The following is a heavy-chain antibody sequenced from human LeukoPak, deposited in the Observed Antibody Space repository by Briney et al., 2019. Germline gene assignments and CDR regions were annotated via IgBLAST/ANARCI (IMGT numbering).Heavy chain of an antibody. CDR3: ARDTVFPYYGSGGYEAGAFDI. Sequence: LTGGSLRLSCAASGFTFDDYGMSWVRQAPGKGLEWVSGINWNGGSTGYADSVKGRFTISRDNAKNSLYLQMNSLRAEDTALYFCARDTVFPYYGSGGYEAGAFDIWGQGTMATVSS. V-gene: IGHV3-20*04. J-gene: IGHJ3*02. CDR1: GFTFDDYG. D-gene: IGHD3-10*01. CDR2: INWNGGST.